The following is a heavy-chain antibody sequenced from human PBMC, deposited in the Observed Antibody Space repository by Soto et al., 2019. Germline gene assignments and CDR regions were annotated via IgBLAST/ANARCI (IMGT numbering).Heavy chain of an antibody. CDR2: IYYSGST. CDR1: GGSISSSSYF. Sequence: QLQLQESGPGLVKPSETLSVTCTVSGGSISSSSYFWGWIRQPPGKGLEWIGSIYYSGSTYYNPSLKSRVTISVDTSKNQFSLKLSSVTAADTAVYYCARLDWNGVDYWGQGTLVTVSP. J-gene: IGHJ4*02. CDR3: ARLDWNGVDY. D-gene: IGHD1-1*01. V-gene: IGHV4-39*01.